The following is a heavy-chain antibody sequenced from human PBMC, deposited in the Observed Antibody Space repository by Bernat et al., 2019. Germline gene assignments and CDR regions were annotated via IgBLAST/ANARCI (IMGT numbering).Heavy chain of an antibody. D-gene: IGHD6-19*01. CDR2: ISGSGGST. V-gene: IGHV3-23*01. CDR1: GFTFSSYA. CDR3: AKEERSYSSGWHDYFDY. Sequence: EVQLLESGGGLVQPGGSLRLSCAASGFTFSSYAMSWVRQAPGKGLEWVPAISGSGGSTYYADSVKGRFTISRDNSKNTLYLQMNSLRAEDTAVYYCAKEERSYSSGWHDYFDYWGQGTLVTVSS. J-gene: IGHJ4*02.